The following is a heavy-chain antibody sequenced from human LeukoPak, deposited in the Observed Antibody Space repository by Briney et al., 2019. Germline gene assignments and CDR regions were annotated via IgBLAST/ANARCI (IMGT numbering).Heavy chain of an antibody. CDR2: IWYDGSNK. Sequence: GGSLRLSCAASGFTFSSYGMHWVRQAPGKGLEWVAVIWYDGSNKYYADSVKGRFTISRNNSKNTLYLQMNSLRAEDTAVYYCARDPMAYYYDSSGYLFDYWGQGTLVTVSS. J-gene: IGHJ4*02. CDR3: ARDPMAYYYDSSGYLFDY. V-gene: IGHV3-33*01. D-gene: IGHD3-22*01. CDR1: GFTFSSYG.